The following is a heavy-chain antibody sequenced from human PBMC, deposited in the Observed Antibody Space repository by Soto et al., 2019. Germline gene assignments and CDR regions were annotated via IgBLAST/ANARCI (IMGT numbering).Heavy chain of an antibody. D-gene: IGHD3-22*01. Sequence: HSQTLSLTCDISGDSVSTNTATWDWIRQSPSRGLEWLGRTYYRSRWYFDYAVSVKSRITISPDISNNQVSLQLTSVTPDDTAIYYCVRLIGNSWLDSWGQGTLVTVSS. J-gene: IGHJ5*01. V-gene: IGHV6-1*01. CDR2: TYYRSRWYF. CDR3: VRLIGNSWLDS. CDR1: GDSVSTNTAT.